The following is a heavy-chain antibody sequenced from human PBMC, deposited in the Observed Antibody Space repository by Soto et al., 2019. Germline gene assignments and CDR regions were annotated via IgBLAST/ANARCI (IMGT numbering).Heavy chain of an antibody. Sequence: QVQLQESGPGLVEPSGTLSLTCGVSGDSFSSSNWWTWVRQPPGKGLEWIGDILHTGHTDYSPSLRSRLTISIDSSKKEFSLTLTSVTATDTAIYYCERSPRRVDGKWYLDYWGQGVLVTVSS. CDR1: GDSFSSSNW. J-gene: IGHJ4*02. CDR3: ERSPRRVDGKWYLDY. D-gene: IGHD2-15*01. V-gene: IGHV4-4*02. CDR2: ILHTGHT.